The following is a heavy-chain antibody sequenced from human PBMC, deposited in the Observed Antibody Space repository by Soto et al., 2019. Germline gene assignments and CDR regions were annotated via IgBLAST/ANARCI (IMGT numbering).Heavy chain of an antibody. CDR3: ARDYYDSSGFWLVAY. Sequence: GASVKVSCKASGYTFARYYMHWGRQAPGQGLEWMGIINPSGGSTSYAQKFQGRVTMTRDTSTSTVYLELSSLRSEDTAVYYCARDYYDSSGFWLVAYWGQGTLVTVSS. J-gene: IGHJ4*02. V-gene: IGHV1-46*01. CDR2: INPSGGST. CDR1: GYTFARYY. D-gene: IGHD3-22*01.